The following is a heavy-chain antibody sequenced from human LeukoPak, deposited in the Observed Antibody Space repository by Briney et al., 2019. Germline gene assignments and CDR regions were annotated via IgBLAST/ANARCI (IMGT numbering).Heavy chain of an antibody. Sequence: ASVKVSCKASGYTFPGYYMHWVRQAPGQGLEWMGWINPNSGGTNYAQKFQGRVTMTRDTSISTAYMELSRLRSDDTVVYYCAREHSSSSGKVFDYWGQGTLVTVSS. CDR1: GYTFPGYY. CDR3: AREHSSSSGKVFDY. V-gene: IGHV1-2*02. J-gene: IGHJ4*02. D-gene: IGHD6-6*01. CDR2: INPNSGGT.